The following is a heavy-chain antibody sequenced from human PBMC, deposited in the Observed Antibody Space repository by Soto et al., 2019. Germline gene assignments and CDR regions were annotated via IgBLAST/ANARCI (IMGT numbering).Heavy chain of an antibody. CDR1: GGSISTYY. D-gene: IGHD6-19*01. CDR3: VRVGAVAANGGFFDC. V-gene: IGHV4-4*07. J-gene: IGHJ4*02. CDR2: IQGSGST. Sequence: QVQLQESGPGLVKPSETLSLTCNVSGGSISTYYWTWIRQPAGKGLEWIGRIQGSGSTAYSPSLRGRLTMSVETSKNQCSLKVTSVTAADTAVYYCVRVGAVAANGGFFDCWGQGTLVTVSA.